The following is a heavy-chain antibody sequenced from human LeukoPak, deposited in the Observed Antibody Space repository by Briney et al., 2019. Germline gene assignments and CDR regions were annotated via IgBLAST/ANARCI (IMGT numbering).Heavy chain of an antibody. CDR3: ARDPGRGEDGMDV. Sequence: ASVKVSCKASGGTFSSYAISWVRQAPGQGLEWMGGIIPIFGTANYAQKFQGRVTITADKSTSTAYMELRSLRSDDTAVYYCARDPGRGEDGMDVWGKGTTVTVSS. CDR2: IIPIFGTA. J-gene: IGHJ6*04. V-gene: IGHV1-69*06. D-gene: IGHD3-10*01. CDR1: GGTFSSYA.